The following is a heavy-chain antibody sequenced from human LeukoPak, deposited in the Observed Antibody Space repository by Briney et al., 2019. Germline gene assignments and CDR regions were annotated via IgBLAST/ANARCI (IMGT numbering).Heavy chain of an antibody. CDR3: ARDRGPHKVVTAIKY. Sequence: ASVKVSCKASGYTFTSYGISWVRQAPGQGLEWMGWISAYNGNTNYAQKLQGRVTMTTDTSTSTAYMELRSLRSDDTAVYYCARDRGPHKVVTAIKYWGQGTLVTVSS. CDR2: ISAYNGNT. D-gene: IGHD2-21*02. V-gene: IGHV1-18*01. CDR1: GYTFTSYG. J-gene: IGHJ4*02.